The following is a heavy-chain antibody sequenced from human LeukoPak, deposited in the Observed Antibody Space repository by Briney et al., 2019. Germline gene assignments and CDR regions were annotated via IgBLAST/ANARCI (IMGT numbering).Heavy chain of an antibody. Sequence: GGSLRLSCAASGFTFSSYSMSWVRQAPGKGLEWVSAICGSGGSTYYADVVKGRFTIYRDNSKNTLYLQMNSLRAEDTAVYYCASLINIVVVIAILLAWFDPWGQGTLVTVSS. J-gene: IGHJ5*02. D-gene: IGHD2-21*01. CDR1: GFTFSSYS. V-gene: IGHV3-23*01. CDR2: ICGSGGST. CDR3: ASLINIVVVIAILLAWFDP.